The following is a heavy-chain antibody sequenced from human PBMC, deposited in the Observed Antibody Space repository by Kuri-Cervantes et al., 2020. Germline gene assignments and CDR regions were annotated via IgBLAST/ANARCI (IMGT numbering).Heavy chain of an antibody. V-gene: IGHV3-30*19. CDR1: GFTFSSYG. J-gene: IGHJ3*02. CDR2: ISYDGSNK. CDR3: ARLAYAFDI. Sequence: GESLKISCAASGFTFSSYGMHWVRQAPGKGLEWVAVISYDGSNKCYADSVKGRFTISRDNSKNTLYLQMNSLRAEDTAVYYCARLAYAFDIWGQGTMVTVSS.